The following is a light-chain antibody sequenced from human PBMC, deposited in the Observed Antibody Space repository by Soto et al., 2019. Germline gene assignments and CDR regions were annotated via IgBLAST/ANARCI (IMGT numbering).Light chain of an antibody. CDR2: SNT. V-gene: IGLV1-44*01. J-gene: IGLJ3*02. CDR1: SSDIGSNP. CDR3: ASWNDGLYGWV. Sequence: QSVLTQPPSASGTPGQRVSISCSGSSSDIGSNPVSWYQQLPGTAPKLLIYSNTDRPSGVPDRFYGMKSGTSASLAISGLQSEDEADYYYASWNDGLYGWVFGGGTKLTVL.